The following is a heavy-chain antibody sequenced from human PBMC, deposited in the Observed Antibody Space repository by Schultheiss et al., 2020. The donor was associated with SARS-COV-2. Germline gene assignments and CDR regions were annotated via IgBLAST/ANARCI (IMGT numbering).Heavy chain of an antibody. Sequence: GGSLRLSCAASGFTFSSYSMNWVRQAPGKGLEWVSYISSSGSTIYYADSVKGRFTISRDNAKNSLYLQMNSLRAEDTAVYYCARFIPGEKYGVDVWGQGTTVTVSS. D-gene: IGHD3-10*01. CDR1: GFTFSSYS. V-gene: IGHV3-48*04. CDR2: ISSSGSTI. CDR3: ARFIPGEKYGVDV. J-gene: IGHJ6*02.